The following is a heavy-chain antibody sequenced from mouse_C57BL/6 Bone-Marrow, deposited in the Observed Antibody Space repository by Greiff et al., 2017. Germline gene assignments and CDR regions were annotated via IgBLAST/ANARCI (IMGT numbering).Heavy chain of an antibody. CDR2: IYPRDGSI. Sequence: QVQLLQSGPELVKPGASVKLSCKASGYTFTSYDINWVKPRPGQGLEWIGWIYPRDGSIKYNETFKGKVTFSVDTCSSTVYMELHSLTSEDSAVYFCARDSSGYVNFDYWGQGTTLTVSS. D-gene: IGHD3-2*02. CDR1: GYTFTSYD. CDR3: ARDSSGYVNFDY. J-gene: IGHJ2*01. V-gene: IGHV1-85*01.